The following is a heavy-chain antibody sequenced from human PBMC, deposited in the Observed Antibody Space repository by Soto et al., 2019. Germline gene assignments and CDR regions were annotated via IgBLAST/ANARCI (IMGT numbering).Heavy chain of an antibody. J-gene: IGHJ4*02. CDR2: ISSSGSYI. Sequence: GGSLRLSCAASGFTFSSYSMNWVRQAPGKGLEWVSSISSSGSYIYYADSVKGRFTISRDNAKNSLYLQMNSLRAEDTAVYYCASGIAVAETDYWGQGTLVTVSS. CDR3: ASGIAVAETDY. CDR1: GFTFSSYS. D-gene: IGHD6-19*01. V-gene: IGHV3-21*01.